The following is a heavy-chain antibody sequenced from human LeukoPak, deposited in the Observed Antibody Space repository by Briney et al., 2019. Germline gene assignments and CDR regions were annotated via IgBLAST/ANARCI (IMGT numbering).Heavy chain of an antibody. D-gene: IGHD1-26*01. J-gene: IGHJ3*02. CDR2: ISSSSSTI. CDR3: ARVRGSGSYYFAFDI. Sequence: PGGSLRLSCAASGFTFSSYSMNWVRQAPGKGLEWVSYISSSSSTIYYADSVKGRFTISRDNAKNSLYLQMNSLRAEDTAVYYCARVRGSGSYYFAFDIWGQGTMVTVSS. CDR1: GFTFSSYS. V-gene: IGHV3-48*01.